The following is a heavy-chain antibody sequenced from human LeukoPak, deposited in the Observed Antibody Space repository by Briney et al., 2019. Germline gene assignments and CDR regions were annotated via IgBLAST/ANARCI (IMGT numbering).Heavy chain of an antibody. CDR2: INPSGGST. V-gene: IGHV1-46*01. Sequence: GASVKVSCKASGYTFTSYYMHWVRQAPGQGLEWMGIINPSGGSTGYAQKFQGRVTMTRDMSTSTVYMELSSLRSEDTAVYYCAREEQTTVTYFDYWGQGTLVTVSS. D-gene: IGHD4-11*01. J-gene: IGHJ4*02. CDR3: AREEQTTVTYFDY. CDR1: GYTFTSYY.